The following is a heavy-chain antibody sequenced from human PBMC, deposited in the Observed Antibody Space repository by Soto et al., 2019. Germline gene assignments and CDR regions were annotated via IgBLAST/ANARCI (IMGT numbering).Heavy chain of an antibody. J-gene: IGHJ4*02. D-gene: IGHD1-7*01. CDR1: GGTFSNYV. CDR2: IIPISGAA. V-gene: IGHV1-69*06. Sequence: QVQLVQSGAEVKKPGSSVKVSCKASGGTFSNYVVNWVRQAPGQGLGWMGRIIPISGAANYAQKFQGRVTITADNSTSTSYMELSSLRSEDTAVYYCARDMTRTVVPYFDFWGQGTLVTVSS. CDR3: ARDMTRTVVPYFDF.